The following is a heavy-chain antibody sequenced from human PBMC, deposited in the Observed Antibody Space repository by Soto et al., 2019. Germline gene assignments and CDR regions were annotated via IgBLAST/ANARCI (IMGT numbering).Heavy chain of an antibody. CDR1: GFTFSSYW. V-gene: IGHV3-74*01. CDR3: ARVSGVLLWFGDTPIDY. Sequence: GRSLRLSCAASGFTFSSYWMHWVRQAPGKGLVWVSRINSDGSSTSYADSVKGRFTISRDNAKNTLYLQMNSLRAEDTAVYYCARVSGVLLWFGDTPIDYWGQGTLVTAPQ. CDR2: INSDGSST. J-gene: IGHJ4*02. D-gene: IGHD3-10*01.